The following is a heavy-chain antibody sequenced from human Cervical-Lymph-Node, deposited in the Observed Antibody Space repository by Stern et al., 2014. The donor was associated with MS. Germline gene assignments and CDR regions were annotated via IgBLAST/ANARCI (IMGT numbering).Heavy chain of an antibody. D-gene: IGHD3-22*01. CDR3: ARGNRAFYYGDAFDM. CDR1: GGSLTSGGHY. J-gene: IGHJ3*02. CDR2: IYHSGNT. Sequence: QLQLRESGPGLVKPSQTLSLTCTVSGGSLTSGGHYWTWIRQYPGKGLEWIGYIYHSGNTDYNPSLKSRVSISVDTSKHQFSLRLSSMTDADTAVYYCARGNRAFYYGDAFDMWGHGTMVTVSS. V-gene: IGHV4-31*03.